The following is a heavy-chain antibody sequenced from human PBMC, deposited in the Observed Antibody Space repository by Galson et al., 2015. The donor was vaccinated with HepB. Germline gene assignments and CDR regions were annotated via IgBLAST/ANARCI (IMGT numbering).Heavy chain of an antibody. CDR1: GFTFSNAW. V-gene: IGHV3-15*01. CDR3: TTPYGIAVAGSPPLDAFDI. D-gene: IGHD6-19*01. Sequence: SLRLSCAASGFTFSNAWMSWVRQAPGKGLEWVGRIKSKTDGGTTDYAAPVKGRFTISRDDSKNTLYLQMNSLKTEDTAVYYCTTPYGIAVAGSPPLDAFDIWGQGTMVTVSS. CDR2: IKSKTDGGTT. J-gene: IGHJ3*02.